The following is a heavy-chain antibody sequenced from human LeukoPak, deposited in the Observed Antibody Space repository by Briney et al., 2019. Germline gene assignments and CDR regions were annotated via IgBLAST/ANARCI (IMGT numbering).Heavy chain of an antibody. D-gene: IGHD6-19*01. J-gene: IGHJ4*02. CDR2: ISGSGGST. V-gene: IGHV3-23*01. CDR3: AKWRIAVAGAEDY. Sequence: GGSLKLSCAVSGFTFSSYAMSWVRQAPGKGLEWVSAISGSGGSTYYADSVKGRFTISRDNSKNTLYLQMNSLRAEDTAVYYCAKWRIAVAGAEDYWGQGTLVTVSS. CDR1: GFTFSSYA.